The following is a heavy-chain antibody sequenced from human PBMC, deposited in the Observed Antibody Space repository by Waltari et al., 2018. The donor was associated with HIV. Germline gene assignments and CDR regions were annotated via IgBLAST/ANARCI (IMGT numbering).Heavy chain of an antibody. V-gene: IGHV4-39*01. CDR1: GGSVGSSSYF. J-gene: IGHJ2*01. CDR3: ARHALRVGAAYWNFDL. D-gene: IGHD1-26*01. CDR2: IYYTWRA. Sequence: QLQLQESGPGLVKPSETLSLTCTVSGGSVGSSSYFWGWIRQPPGKGLEWIGRIYYTWRAYYNPSLKSRVTISVDTSKNQFSLKVTSVTAADTAVYYCARHALRVGAAYWNFDLWGRGTLVTVSS.